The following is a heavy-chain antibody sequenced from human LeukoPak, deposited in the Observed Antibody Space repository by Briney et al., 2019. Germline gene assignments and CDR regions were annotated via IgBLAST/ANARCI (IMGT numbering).Heavy chain of an antibody. V-gene: IGHV3-74*01. CDR2: INTNGSPT. CDR1: GFTFSSYW. J-gene: IGHJ4*02. CDR3: AGDLISGSGSLGY. D-gene: IGHD3-10*01. Sequence: PEGSLRLSCAASGFTFSSYWMHWVRQAPGKGLVWVSRINTNGSPTQYADSVKGRFTISRDNAKNTLYLQMNSLRAEDTAVYYCAGDLISGSGSLGYWGQGTLVTVSS.